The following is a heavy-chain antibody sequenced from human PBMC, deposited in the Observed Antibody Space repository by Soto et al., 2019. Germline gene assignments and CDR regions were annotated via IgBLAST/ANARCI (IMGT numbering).Heavy chain of an antibody. V-gene: IGHV1-69*13. J-gene: IGHJ6*02. Sequence: GASVKVSCKASGGTFSSYAISWVRQAPGQGLEWMGGIIPIFGTANYAQKFQGRVTITADESTSTAYMELSSLRSEDTAVYYCARDIRDYDSSGYSQLYYYYYYGMDVWGQGTTVTVSS. D-gene: IGHD3-22*01. CDR3: ARDIRDYDSSGYSQLYYYYYYGMDV. CDR2: IIPIFGTA. CDR1: GGTFSSYA.